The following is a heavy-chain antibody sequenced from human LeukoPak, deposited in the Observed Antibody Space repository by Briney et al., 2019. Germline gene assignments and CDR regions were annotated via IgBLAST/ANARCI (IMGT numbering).Heavy chain of an antibody. Sequence: GGSLRLSCAASGFTFSSYAMSWVRQAPGKGLEWVSAISGSGGSTYYADSVKGRFTVSRDNSKNTLYLQMNSLRAEDTAVYYCAISWGLRRGYPATDYWGXGTLVTVSS. J-gene: IGHJ4*02. CDR2: ISGSGGST. CDR1: GFTFSSYA. V-gene: IGHV3-23*01. D-gene: IGHD5-12*01. CDR3: AISWGLRRGYPATDY.